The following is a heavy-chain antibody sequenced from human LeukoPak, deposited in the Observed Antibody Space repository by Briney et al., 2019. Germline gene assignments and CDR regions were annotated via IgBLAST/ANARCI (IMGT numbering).Heavy chain of an antibody. CDR2: INAGNGNT. CDR1: GYTFTSYA. V-gene: IGHV1-3*01. D-gene: IGHD3-22*01. Sequence: ASVKVSCKASGYTFTSYAMHWVRQAPGQRLEWMGWINAGNGNTKYSQKFQGRVTITRDTSASTAYMELSSLRSEDTAVYYCAREESITMIGCFNWGQGPLVTVSS. J-gene: IGHJ4*02. CDR3: AREESITMIGCFN.